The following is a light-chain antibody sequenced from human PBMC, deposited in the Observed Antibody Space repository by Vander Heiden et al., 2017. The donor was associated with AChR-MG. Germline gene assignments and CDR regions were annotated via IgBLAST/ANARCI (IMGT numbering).Light chain of an antibody. V-gene: IGKV3-15*01. CDR2: GAS. CDR1: QSVSSN. Sequence: EIVMTQSPATLSVSPGERATLCCRASQSVSSNLAWYQQRPGQAPRLIIYGASTRATGFPARFSGSGSGTEFTLTISSLQSEDFAVYYCQQYNNWPPYTFGQGTKLEIK. J-gene: IGKJ2*01. CDR3: QQYNNWPPYT.